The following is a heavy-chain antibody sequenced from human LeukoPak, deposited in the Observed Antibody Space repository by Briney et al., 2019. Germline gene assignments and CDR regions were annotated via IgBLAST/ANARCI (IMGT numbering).Heavy chain of an antibody. CDR1: GGSISSYY. J-gene: IGHJ4*02. CDR3: ARHLPYYYDFWSGYSASFDY. D-gene: IGHD3-3*01. Sequence: KASETLSLTCTVSGGSISSYYWSWIRQPPGKGLEWIGYIYYSGSTNYNPSLKSRVTISVDTSKNQFSLKLSSVTAADTAVYYCARHLPYYYDFWSGYSASFDYWGQGTLVTVSS. CDR2: IYYSGST. V-gene: IGHV4-59*08.